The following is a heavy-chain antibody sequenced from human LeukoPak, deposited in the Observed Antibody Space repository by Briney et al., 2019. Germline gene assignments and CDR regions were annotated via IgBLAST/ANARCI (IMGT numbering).Heavy chain of an antibody. V-gene: IGHV4-34*01. CDR2: INHSGST. CDR3: ASVRRGFGESSKYYSYYYMDV. CDR1: GGSFSGYF. D-gene: IGHD3-10*01. J-gene: IGHJ6*03. Sequence: SETLSLTCAVYGGSFSGYFWSWIRQPPGKGLEWIGEINHSGSTNYNPSLKSRVTISVDTSKNQLSLKLSAVTAADTAVYYCASVRRGFGESSKYYSYYYMDVWGNGTTVPIS.